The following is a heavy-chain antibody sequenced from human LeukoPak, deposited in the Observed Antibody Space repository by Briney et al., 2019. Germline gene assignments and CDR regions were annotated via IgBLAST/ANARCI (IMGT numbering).Heavy chain of an antibody. CDR1: GYTFTSYD. J-gene: IGHJ6*03. CDR2: LNPNSGNT. D-gene: IGHD1-26*01. Sequence: ASVTVSCKASGYTFTSYDINWVRQATGQGLEWMGWLNPNSGNTGYAQKFQGRVTITRNTSINTAYMDLSSLRSEDTAVYYCARGLGSGSYLPEYYYYMDVWGKGTTVTVSS. CDR3: ARGLGSGSYLPEYYYYMDV. V-gene: IGHV1-8*03.